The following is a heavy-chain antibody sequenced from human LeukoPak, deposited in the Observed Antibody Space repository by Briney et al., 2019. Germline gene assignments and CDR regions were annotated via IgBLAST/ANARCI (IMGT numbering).Heavy chain of an antibody. Sequence: GGSLRLSCAASGFTFSDYYMSWIRQAPGKGLEWVASINRDGSEKYYVDSVEGQFTISRDNAKNSLFLQMNSLRVEDTAVYYCARRRGYSYGRNNYYFDYWGQGTLVTVSS. V-gene: IGHV3-7*03. CDR3: ARRRGYSYGRNNYYFDY. CDR1: GFTFSDYY. CDR2: INRDGSEK. D-gene: IGHD5-18*01. J-gene: IGHJ4*02.